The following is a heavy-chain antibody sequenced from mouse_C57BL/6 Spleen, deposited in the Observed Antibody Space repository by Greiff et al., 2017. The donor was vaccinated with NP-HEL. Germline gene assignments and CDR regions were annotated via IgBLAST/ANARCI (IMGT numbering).Heavy chain of an antibody. CDR3: ARNAVTTVVAYFDY. CDR2: IWSGRST. V-gene: IGHV2-2*01. Sequence: VQLQQSGPGLVQPSQSLSITCTVSGFSLTSYGVHWVRQSPGKGLEWLGVIWSGRSTDYNAAFISRLSISKDNSKSQVFFKMNSLQADDTAIYYCARNAVTTVVAYFDYWGQGTTLTVSS. D-gene: IGHD1-1*01. CDR1: GFSLTSYG. J-gene: IGHJ2*01.